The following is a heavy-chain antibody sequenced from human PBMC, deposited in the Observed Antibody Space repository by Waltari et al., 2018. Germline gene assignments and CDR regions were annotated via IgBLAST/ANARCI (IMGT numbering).Heavy chain of an antibody. J-gene: IGHJ4*02. CDR3: ASGYYGSGSKTIGY. Sequence: EVQLVESGGGLVQPGGSLRLSCAASGFTFSSYWMHWVRQAPGKGLVWVSRINTDGSSTSYADSVKGRFTISRDNAKNTLYLQMNSLRAEDTAVYYCASGYYGSGSKTIGYWGQGTLVTVSS. CDR1: GFTFSSYW. CDR2: INTDGSST. V-gene: IGHV3-74*01. D-gene: IGHD3-10*01.